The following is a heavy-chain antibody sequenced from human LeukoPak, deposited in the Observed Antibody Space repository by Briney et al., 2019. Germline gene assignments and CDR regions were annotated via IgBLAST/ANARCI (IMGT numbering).Heavy chain of an antibody. D-gene: IGHD3-3*01. CDR2: IWYDGSNK. Sequence: GGSLRLSCAASGFTFSSYGMHWVRQAPGKGLEWVAVIWYDGSNKYYADSVKGRFTISRDNSKNTLYLQMNSLRAEDTAVYYCAREYDDFWSGYYFDYWGQGTLVTVSS. V-gene: IGHV3-33*01. CDR3: AREYDDFWSGYYFDY. CDR1: GFTFSSYG. J-gene: IGHJ4*02.